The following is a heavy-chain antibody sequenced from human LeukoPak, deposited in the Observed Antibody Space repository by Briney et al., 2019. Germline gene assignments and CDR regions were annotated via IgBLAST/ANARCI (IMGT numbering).Heavy chain of an antibody. Sequence: TGGSLRLSCAAPGFIFSSYRMNGVRQAPGKGLEWVSSISSSSSYIYYADSVKGRFTISRDNAKNSLYLQMNSLRAEDTAVYYCARGAKDSSMDYWGQGTLVTVSS. V-gene: IGHV3-21*01. CDR1: GFIFSSYR. CDR3: ARGAKDSSMDY. J-gene: IGHJ4*02. D-gene: IGHD6-6*01. CDR2: ISSSSSYI.